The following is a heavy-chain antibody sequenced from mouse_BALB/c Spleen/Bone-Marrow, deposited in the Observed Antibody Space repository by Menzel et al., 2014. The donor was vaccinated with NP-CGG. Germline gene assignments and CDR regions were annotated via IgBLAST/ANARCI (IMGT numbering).Heavy chain of an antibody. D-gene: IGHD1-2*01. V-gene: IGHV2-6-7*01. J-gene: IGHJ2*01. CDR3: ARDHHYGYFDY. CDR2: IWGDGST. Sequence: VQGVESGPGLVAPSQSLSITCTVSGFSLTGYGVNWVRRPPGKGLEWLGMIWGDGSTDYNSALKSRLSISKDNSKSQVFLKMNSLQTDDTARYYCARDHHYGYFDYWGQGTTLTVSS. CDR1: GFSLTGYG.